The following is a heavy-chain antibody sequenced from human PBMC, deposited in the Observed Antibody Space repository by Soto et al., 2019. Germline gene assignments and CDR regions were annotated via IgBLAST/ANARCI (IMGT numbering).Heavy chain of an antibody. CDR3: AREATMVRGIIITGHHYYGMDV. CDR1: GFTFSDYY. V-gene: IGHV3-11*06. J-gene: IGHJ6*02. CDR2: ISSSSSYT. D-gene: IGHD3-10*01. Sequence: GGSLRLSCAASGFTFSDYYMSWIRQAPGKGLEWVSYISSSSSYTNYADSVKGRFTIPRDNAKNSLYLQMNSLRAEDTAVYYCAREATMVRGIIITGHHYYGMDVWGQGTTVTVSS.